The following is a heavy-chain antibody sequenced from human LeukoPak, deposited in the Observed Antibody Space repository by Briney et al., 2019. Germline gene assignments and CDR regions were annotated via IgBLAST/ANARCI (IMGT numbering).Heavy chain of an antibody. CDR3: ATCSTVFFWAGILDNWGSPWFDP. Sequence: SETLSLTCTVSGGSISSRSDHCGWIRQPPGKGLEWIGSIYYSGSTYYNPSLKSRVTISVDTSKNQFSLKLSTVTAADTSVSYCATCSTVFFWAGILDNWGSPWFDPWGQGTLVTVSS. CDR2: IYYSGST. J-gene: IGHJ5*02. CDR1: GGSISSRSDH. D-gene: IGHD7-27*01. V-gene: IGHV4-39*01.